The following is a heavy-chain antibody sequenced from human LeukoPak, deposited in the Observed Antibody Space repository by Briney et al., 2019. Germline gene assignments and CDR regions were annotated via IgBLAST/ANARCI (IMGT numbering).Heavy chain of an antibody. Sequence: ASVKVSCKASGYTFTGYYMHWVRQAPGQGLEWMGWINPNSGGTNYAQKFQGRVTMTRDTSINTAYMELSRLRSDDTAVYYCARGHSSGWPFPQGNYFDYWGQGTLVSVSS. V-gene: IGHV1-2*02. J-gene: IGHJ4*02. CDR2: INPNSGGT. CDR3: ARGHSSGWPFPQGNYFDY. D-gene: IGHD6-19*01. CDR1: GYTFTGYY.